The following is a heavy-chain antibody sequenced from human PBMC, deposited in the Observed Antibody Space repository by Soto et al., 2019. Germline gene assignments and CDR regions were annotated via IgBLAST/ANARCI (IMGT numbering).Heavy chain of an antibody. J-gene: IGHJ6*03. Sequence: QVQLQQWGAGLLKPSETLSLTCAVYGGSFSGYYWSWIRQPPGKGLEWIGEINHSGSTNYNPSLKSRVTISVDTSKNQFSLKLSSVTAADTAVYYCARARGRIAATILNYYYYMDAWGKGTTVTVSS. CDR1: GGSFSGYY. CDR2: INHSGST. D-gene: IGHD5-12*01. V-gene: IGHV4-34*01. CDR3: ARARGRIAATILNYYYYMDA.